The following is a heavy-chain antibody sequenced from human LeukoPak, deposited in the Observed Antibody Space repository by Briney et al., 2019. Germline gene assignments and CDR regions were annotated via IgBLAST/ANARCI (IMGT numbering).Heavy chain of an antibody. D-gene: IGHD5-12*01. CDR3: ARGPSGYHNT. J-gene: IGHJ4*02. CDR2: ISGSVGTI. Sequence: PGGSLRLSCAASGFTFSSYWMSWVRQAPGKGLEWVSSISGSVGTIYYADSVKGRFTISRDTSRNTLYLQMNSLRAEDTAVYYCARGPSGYHNTGGQGTLVTVSS. V-gene: IGHV3-23*01. CDR1: GFTFSSYW.